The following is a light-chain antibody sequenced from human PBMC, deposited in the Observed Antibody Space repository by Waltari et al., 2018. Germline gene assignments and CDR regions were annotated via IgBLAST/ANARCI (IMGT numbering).Light chain of an antibody. Sequence: DIQMTQSPSTLSASVGDRVIITCRASQSINTWLVWYQQKPGKAPRVLIYRASSLETGVPSRFSGSGSGTEFTLTISGLQPDDFATYYCQQYNSYSTFGQGTRVEIK. J-gene: IGKJ1*01. CDR2: RAS. V-gene: IGKV1-5*03. CDR3: QQYNSYST. CDR1: QSINTW.